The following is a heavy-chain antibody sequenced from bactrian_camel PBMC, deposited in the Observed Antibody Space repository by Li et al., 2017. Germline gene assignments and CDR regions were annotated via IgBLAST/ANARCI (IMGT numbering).Heavy chain of an antibody. CDR3: AADPSLRCQTYCSGGYCFRAFQY. CDR2: KDNSGKWT. J-gene: IGHJ4*01. V-gene: IGHV3S1*01. Sequence: HVQLVESGGGSVQAGGSLRLSCGASGFTFSKLYMHWVRQTSGKGLKWVSMIAGDKDNSGKWTSYSDSLKDRFTISKGSVKDSIVLQMDKLTVEDTAVYYCAADPSLRCQTYCSGGYCFRAFQYWGQGTQVTGS. CDR1: GFTFSKLY. D-gene: IGHD2*01.